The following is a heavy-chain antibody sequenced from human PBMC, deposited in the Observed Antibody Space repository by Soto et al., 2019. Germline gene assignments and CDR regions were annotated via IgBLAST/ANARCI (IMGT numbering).Heavy chain of an antibody. CDR1: GFTFSSYA. Sequence: GGSLRLSCAASGFTFSSYARSWIRQALEQQLEKASAISGSGGSTYYAASVKGRFTISRDNSKNTLYLQMNSLRAVDTAVYYCAKGSNYDFWSGYNREYYFDCWGQGSLVTVSS. V-gene: IGHV3-23*01. CDR2: ISGSGGST. D-gene: IGHD3-3*01. J-gene: IGHJ4*02. CDR3: AKGSNYDFWSGYNREYYFDC.